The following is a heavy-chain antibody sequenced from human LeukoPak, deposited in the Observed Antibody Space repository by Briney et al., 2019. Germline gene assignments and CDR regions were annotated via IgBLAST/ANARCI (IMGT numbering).Heavy chain of an antibody. CDR2: IIPIFGTA. CDR1: GGTFSSYA. J-gene: IGHJ6*03. CDR3: ARGNDYGLPHYYDYMDV. V-gene: IGHV1-69*13. D-gene: IGHD4-17*01. Sequence: SLKVSCKASGGTFSSYAISWVRQAPGQGLEWVGGIIPIFGTANYAQNFQGRVTITADESTSTAYMELSSLRSEDTAVYYCARGNDYGLPHYYDYMDVWGKGTTVTVSS.